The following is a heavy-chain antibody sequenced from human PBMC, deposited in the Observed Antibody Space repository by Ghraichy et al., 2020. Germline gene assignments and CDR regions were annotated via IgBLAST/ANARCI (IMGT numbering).Heavy chain of an antibody. CDR2: ISWNSGTR. Sequence: GGSLRLSCAASGFTFDDYAMHWVRQTPGKGLEWVSGISWNSGTRGYADSVKGRFTISRDNAKNSLYLQMNSLRAEDTALYYCAKDSSIARWLGFFDYWGQGTLVTVSS. CDR1: GFTFDDYA. J-gene: IGHJ4*02. CDR3: AKDSSIARWLGFFDY. V-gene: IGHV3-9*01. D-gene: IGHD6-19*01.